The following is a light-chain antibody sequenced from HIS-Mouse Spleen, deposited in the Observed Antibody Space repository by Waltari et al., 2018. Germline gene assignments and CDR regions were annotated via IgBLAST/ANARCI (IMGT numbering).Light chain of an antibody. CDR1: SRHVWSYNL. Sequence: QSALTQPASVSGSPGQSITISCTGTSRHVWSYNLVSWYQQPPGKAPKLMIYEGSKRPSGVSNRFSGSKSGNTASLTISGLQAEDEADYYCCSYAGSSTWVFGGGTKLTVL. V-gene: IGLV2-23*01. CDR2: EGS. J-gene: IGLJ3*02. CDR3: CSYAGSSTWV.